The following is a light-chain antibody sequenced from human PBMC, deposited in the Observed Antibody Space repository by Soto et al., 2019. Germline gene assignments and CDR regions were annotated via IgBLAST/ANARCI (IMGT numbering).Light chain of an antibody. J-gene: IGLJ1*01. CDR3: QSADSSGHYV. CDR1: ALPKQY. CDR2: KDS. V-gene: IGLV3-25*03. Sequence: SYELTQPPSVSVSPGQTARITCSGDALPKQYAYWYQQKPGQAPVLVMYKDSERPSGIPERFSGSSSGTTVTLTISGVQAEDEADYYCQSADSSGHYVFGTGTKLTVL.